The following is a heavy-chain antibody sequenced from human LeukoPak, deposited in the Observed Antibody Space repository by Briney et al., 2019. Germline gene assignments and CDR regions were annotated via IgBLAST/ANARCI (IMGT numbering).Heavy chain of an antibody. J-gene: IGHJ4*02. CDR3: ARDGRLTIFVRGIITEGSPPKN. D-gene: IGHD3-10*01. V-gene: IGHV1-2*02. Sequence: ASVKVSCKASGYTFTDSYMHWVRQAPGQGLEWMVWINTKTGGTNYAQRFQGRVTMTRDTSIRTAYMELNSLRSDDTAVYYCARDGRLTIFVRGIITEGSPPKNWGQGTLVTVSS. CDR2: INTKTGGT. CDR1: GYTFTDSY.